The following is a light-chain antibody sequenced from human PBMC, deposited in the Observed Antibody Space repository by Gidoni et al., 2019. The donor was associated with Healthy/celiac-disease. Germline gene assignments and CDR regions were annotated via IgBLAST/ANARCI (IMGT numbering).Light chain of an antibody. CDR1: SSNIGNNY. CDR2: DNN. CDR3: GTWDSSLSAGV. J-gene: IGLJ3*02. V-gene: IGLV1-51*01. Sequence: QPVLTQPPPVAAAPGQKVTISCPGRSSNIGNNYVSWYQQLPGTAPKLLIYDNNTRPSGIPDRFSGSKSGTSAPLGITGLQTGDEADYYCGTWDSSLSAGVFGGGTKLTVL.